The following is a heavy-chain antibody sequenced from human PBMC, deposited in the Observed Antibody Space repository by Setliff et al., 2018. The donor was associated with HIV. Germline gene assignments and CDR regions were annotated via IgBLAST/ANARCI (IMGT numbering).Heavy chain of an antibody. CDR2: INPDGSTT. CDR1: GFTFSDYW. D-gene: IGHD2-15*01. Sequence: PGGSLRLSCAASGFTFSDYWMHWVRQVPGKGLVYVSRINPDGSTTTYADSVEGRFTISRDNAKNTLYLQMNSLRGEDTAVYFCARAIRDGNSLINWFDPWGQGTLVTVPQ. V-gene: IGHV3-74*01. J-gene: IGHJ5*02. CDR3: ARAIRDGNSLINWFDP.